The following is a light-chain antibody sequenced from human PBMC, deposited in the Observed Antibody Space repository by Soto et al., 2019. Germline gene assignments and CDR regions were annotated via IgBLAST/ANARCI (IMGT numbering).Light chain of an antibody. CDR2: AAS. J-gene: IGKJ1*01. Sequence: DIQMTQSPSSLSASVGDRVTITCRASQGISTYLNWYQQKPGKAPKLLIYAASSLQSGVPSRFSGSGSETDFTLTISSLQPEDFATYSCRQSYSTTWTFGQGTKVDI. V-gene: IGKV1-39*01. CDR3: RQSYSTTWT. CDR1: QGISTY.